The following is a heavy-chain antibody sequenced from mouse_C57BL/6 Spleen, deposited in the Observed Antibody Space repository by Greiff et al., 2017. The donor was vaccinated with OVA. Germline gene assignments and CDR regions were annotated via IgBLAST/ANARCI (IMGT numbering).Heavy chain of an antibody. J-gene: IGHJ4*01. V-gene: IGHV1-54*01. Sequence: QVQLKQSGAELARPGTSVKVSCKASGYAFTNYLIEWVKQRPGQGLEWIGEINPGSGGTNYNEKFKGKATLTAAKSSSTAYMQLGSLTSDDSAVYFRAIRYYYAMDYWGQGTTVTVSS. CDR3: AIRYYYAMDY. CDR1: GYAFTNYL. D-gene: IGHD1-1*01. CDR2: INPGSGGT.